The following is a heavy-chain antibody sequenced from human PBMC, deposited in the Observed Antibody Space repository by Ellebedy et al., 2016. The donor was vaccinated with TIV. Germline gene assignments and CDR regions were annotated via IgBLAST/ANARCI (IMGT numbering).Heavy chain of an antibody. Sequence: MPSETLSLTCTVSGGSISSSSYYWGWIRQPPGKGLEWIGSISHSGGTYYSSSLKSRVTISVDTSKNHFSLNLSSVTAADTAVYYCGWDCSSTSCRGGYWGRGTLVTVSS. D-gene: IGHD2-2*01. CDR3: GWDCSSTSCRGGY. CDR1: GGSISSSSYY. CDR2: ISHSGGT. V-gene: IGHV4-39*02. J-gene: IGHJ4*02.